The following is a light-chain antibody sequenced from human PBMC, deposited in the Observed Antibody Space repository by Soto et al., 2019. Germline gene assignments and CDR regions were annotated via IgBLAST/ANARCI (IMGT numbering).Light chain of an antibody. V-gene: IGLV2-23*03. CDR2: EGS. J-gene: IGLJ7*01. CDR1: SSDVGSYNL. CDR3: CSYATTTTFV. Sequence: QSVLTQPASVSGSPGQSITISCTGTSSDVGSYNLVSWYQHHPGKAPKLMIYEGSKRPSGVSNRFSGSKSGNTASLTISGLQAEDEADYYCCSYATTTTFVFGGGTQLTVL.